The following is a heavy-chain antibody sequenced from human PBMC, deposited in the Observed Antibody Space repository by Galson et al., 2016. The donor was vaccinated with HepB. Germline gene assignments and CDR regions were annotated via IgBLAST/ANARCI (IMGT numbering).Heavy chain of an antibody. D-gene: IGHD6-19*01. V-gene: IGHV3-30*03. CDR1: GFSFSSYV. CDR2: ISYDGGKK. CDR3: TRVLIVYSSWSRNNYYYYGMDV. J-gene: IGHJ6*02. Sequence: SLRLSCAASGFSFSSYVMSWVRQAPGKGLEWVAVISYDGGKKHYADSVKGRFTISRDNSKNTLYLQMNSLRAEDTAVYYCTRVLIVYSSWSRNNYYYYGMDVWGQGTTVTVSS.